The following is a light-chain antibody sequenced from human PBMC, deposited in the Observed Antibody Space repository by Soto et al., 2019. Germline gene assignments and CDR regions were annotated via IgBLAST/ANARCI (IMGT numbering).Light chain of an antibody. Sequence: EIILTQSPDTLSLSPGEIATLSFSASQSVSSTLACYQKTPGQAPRLLIYSASSRATGIPDRFSGSGSGTDYTLTISRLEPEDFAVYYCQQYGYSFWTFGQGTKVDI. CDR3: QQYGYSFWT. CDR1: QSVSST. CDR2: SAS. V-gene: IGKV3-20*01. J-gene: IGKJ1*01.